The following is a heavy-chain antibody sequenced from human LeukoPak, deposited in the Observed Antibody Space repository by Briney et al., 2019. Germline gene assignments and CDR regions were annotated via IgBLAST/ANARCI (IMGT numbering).Heavy chain of an antibody. CDR2: ISGSGGRT. V-gene: IGHV3-23*01. D-gene: IGHD6-13*01. CDR3: AKDGRAAAGIHFDY. Sequence: PGGSLRLSCAASGFTFSRNAMSWVRQAPGKGLEWVSVISGSGGRTYYRDSVKGRFTISRDNSKNTLYLQMNSLRAEDTAVYYCAKDGRAAAGIHFDYWGQGTLVTVSS. CDR1: GFTFSRNA. J-gene: IGHJ4*02.